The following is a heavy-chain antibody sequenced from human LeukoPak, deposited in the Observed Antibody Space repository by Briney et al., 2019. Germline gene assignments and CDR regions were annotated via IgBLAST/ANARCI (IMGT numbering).Heavy chain of an antibody. J-gene: IGHJ4*02. CDR2: MNPNSGNT. CDR3: ARGLVGATSSDFDY. CDR1: GYTFTSYD. D-gene: IGHD1-26*01. Sequence: GASVKVSCKASGYTFTSYDINWVRQATGQGLEWMGWMNPNSGNTGYAQKFQGRVTITRNTSISTAYMELSSLRSEDTAVYYCARGLVGATSSDFDYWGQGTLVTVSS. V-gene: IGHV1-8*03.